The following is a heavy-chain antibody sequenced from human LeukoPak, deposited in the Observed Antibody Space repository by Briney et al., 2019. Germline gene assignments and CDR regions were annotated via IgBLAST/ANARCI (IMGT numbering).Heavy chain of an antibody. Sequence: GASVKVSCKVSGYTLTELSMHWVRRAPGKGLEWMGGFDPEDGETIYAQKFQGRVTMTEDTSTDTAYMELSSLRSEDTAVYYCATVRGSGSYWVYAFDYWGQGTLVTVSS. CDR1: GYTLTELS. CDR2: FDPEDGET. J-gene: IGHJ4*02. CDR3: ATVRGSGSYWVYAFDY. D-gene: IGHD1-26*01. V-gene: IGHV1-24*01.